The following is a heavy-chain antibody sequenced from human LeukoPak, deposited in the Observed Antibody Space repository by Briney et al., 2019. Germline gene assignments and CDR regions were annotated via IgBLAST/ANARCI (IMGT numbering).Heavy chain of an antibody. CDR2: IYTSGST. V-gene: IGHV4-61*02. D-gene: IGHD2-2*01. J-gene: IGHJ5*02. CDR3: ARAPQVPAAIGDWFDL. Sequence: SETLSLTCTVSGGSISSGSCYWSWIRQPAGKGLEWVGRIYTSGSTNYNPSLKSRVTVSVDTSKNQFSLKLSSVTAADTAVYYCARAPQVPAAIGDWFDLWGQGTLVTVSS. CDR1: GGSISSGSCY.